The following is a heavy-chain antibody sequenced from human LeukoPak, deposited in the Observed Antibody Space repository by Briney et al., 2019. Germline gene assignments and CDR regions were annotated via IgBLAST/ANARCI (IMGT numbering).Heavy chain of an antibody. CDR2: ISSGSGGST. CDR3: AKADGDYVLDY. V-gene: IGHV3-23*01. J-gene: IGHJ4*02. D-gene: IGHD4-17*01. CDR1: GFSFGSYS. Sequence: GGSLRLSCAGTGFSFGSYSLNWVRRAPGKGLEWLSYISSGSGGSTYYADSVKGRFTISRDNSKNTLYLQMNSLRAEDTAVYYCAKADGDYVLDYWGQGTLVTVSS.